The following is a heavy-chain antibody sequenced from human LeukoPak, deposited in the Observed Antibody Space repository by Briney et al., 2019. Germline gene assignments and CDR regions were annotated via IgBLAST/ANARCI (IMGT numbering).Heavy chain of an antibody. CDR2: IWYDGSNK. CDR3: ASSYGDYGDY. CDR1: GFIFSSYG. V-gene: IGHV3-33*01. J-gene: IGHJ4*02. D-gene: IGHD4-17*01. Sequence: GGSLRLSCAASGFIFSSYGMLWVRQAPGKGLEWVAVIWYDGSNKYYADSVKGRFTISRDNSKNTLYLQMNSLRAEDTAVYYCASSYGDYGDYWGQGTLVTVSS.